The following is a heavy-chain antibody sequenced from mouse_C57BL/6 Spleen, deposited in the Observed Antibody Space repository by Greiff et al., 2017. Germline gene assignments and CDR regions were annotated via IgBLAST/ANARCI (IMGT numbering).Heavy chain of an antibody. CDR1: GYTFTSYW. J-gene: IGHJ4*01. V-gene: IGHV1-64*01. D-gene: IGHD1-1*01. CDR2: IHPNSGST. CDR3: ARWAICYYGSSDDYYAMDY. Sequence: QVQLQQPGAELVKPGASVKLSCKASGYTFTSYWMHWVKQRPGQGLEWIGMIHPNSGSTNYNEKFKSKATLTVDKSSSTAYMQLSSLTSEDSAVYYCARWAICYYGSSDDYYAMDYWGQGTSVTVSS.